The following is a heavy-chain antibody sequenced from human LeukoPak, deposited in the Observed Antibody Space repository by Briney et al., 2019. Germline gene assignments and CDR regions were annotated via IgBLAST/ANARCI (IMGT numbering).Heavy chain of an antibody. CDR2: ISYDGSNK. D-gene: IGHD1-26*01. J-gene: IGHJ3*02. CDR1: GFTFSSYG. V-gene: IGHV3-30*18. Sequence: GRSLGLSCAASGFTFSSYGMHWVRQAPGKGLEWVAVISYDGSNKYYADSVKGRFTISRDNSKNTLYLQMNSLRAEDTAVYYCAKTPYSGSLRAFDIWGQGTMVTVSS. CDR3: AKTPYSGSLRAFDI.